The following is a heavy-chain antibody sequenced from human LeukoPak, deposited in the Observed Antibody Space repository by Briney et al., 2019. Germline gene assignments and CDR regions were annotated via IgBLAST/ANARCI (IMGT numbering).Heavy chain of an antibody. Sequence: GGSLRLSCAASGFTFSSYAMSWVRQAPGKGLEWVSAISGSGGSTYYADSVKGRFTISRDNSKNTLYLQMNSLRAEDTAVYYCAKGRDCSSTSCYRPDYWGQGTLVTVSS. CDR3: AKGRDCSSTSCYRPDY. D-gene: IGHD2-2*01. CDR2: ISGSGGST. J-gene: IGHJ4*02. V-gene: IGHV3-23*01. CDR1: GFTFSSYA.